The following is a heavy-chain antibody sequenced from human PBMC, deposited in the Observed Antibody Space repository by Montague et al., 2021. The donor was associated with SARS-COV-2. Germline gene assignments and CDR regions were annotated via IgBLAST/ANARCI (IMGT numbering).Heavy chain of an antibody. V-gene: IGHV4-59*01. CDR2: IYYSGST. D-gene: IGHD6-13*01. CDR1: GGSISRYY. J-gene: IGHJ5*02. Sequence: SETLSLTCTVSGGSISRYYWSWIRQPPGKGLEWIGYIYYSGSTNYNPSLKSRLTISVDTSKNQFSLKLSSVTAADTAVYYCARVISSRCLIAAGYNWFDPWGQGTLVTVSS. CDR3: ARVISSRCLIAAGYNWFDP.